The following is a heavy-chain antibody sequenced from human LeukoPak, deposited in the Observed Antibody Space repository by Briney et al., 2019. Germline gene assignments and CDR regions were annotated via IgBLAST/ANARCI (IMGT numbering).Heavy chain of an antibody. J-gene: IGHJ4*02. D-gene: IGHD1-7*01. CDR2: ISASNGNT. V-gene: IGHV1-18*01. CDR1: GYTFTRYG. CDR3: ARDHSNWNYAPDF. Sequence: ASVKVSCKASGYTFTRYGISWVRQAPGQGLQWLGWISASNGNTNYAQKFRDRVTISTDTSPRTAYLDVRSLTSDDTAVYYCARDHSNWNYAPDFWGQGTLVIVSS.